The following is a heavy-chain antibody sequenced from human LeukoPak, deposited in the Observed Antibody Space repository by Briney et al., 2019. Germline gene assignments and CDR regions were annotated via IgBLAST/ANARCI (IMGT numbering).Heavy chain of an antibody. V-gene: IGHV3-66*01. D-gene: IGHD6-13*01. CDR1: GFTVSSSY. J-gene: IGHJ4*02. CDR2: ISSAGTT. CDR3: ARDLEAANTYYFDY. Sequence: PGGSLRLSCAACGFTVSSSYMSWVRQAPGKGLEWVSIISSAGTTYYADSVKGRFTISRDNSKNTVYLQVNSLRDEDTAVYYCARDLEAANTYYFDYWGQGTMVTVSS.